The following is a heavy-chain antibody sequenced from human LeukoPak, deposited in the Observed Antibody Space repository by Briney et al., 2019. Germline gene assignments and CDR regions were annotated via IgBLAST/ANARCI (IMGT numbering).Heavy chain of an antibody. CDR3: ARDNEVLSHRLFDY. CDR2: IYYSGNT. J-gene: IGHJ4*02. CDR1: GGSIISGDYY. Sequence: SETLSLTCTVSGGSIISGDYYWTWIRQPPGKGLEWIGYIYYSGNTYYNPSLKSRVTISVDTSKNQFSLKLSSVTAADTAVYYCARDNEVLSHRLFDYWGQGTLVTVSS. D-gene: IGHD3-16*02. V-gene: IGHV4-30-4*08.